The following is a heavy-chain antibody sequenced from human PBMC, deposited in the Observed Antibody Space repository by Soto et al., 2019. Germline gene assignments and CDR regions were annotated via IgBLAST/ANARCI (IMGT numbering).Heavy chain of an antibody. D-gene: IGHD6-19*01. CDR1: GYTFTSYG. Sequence: QVQLVQSGAEVKKPGASVKVSCKASGYTFTSYGISWVRQAPGQGLEWMGWISAYNGNTNYAQKLQGRVTMTTDTSTSTAYMEQRSQRSDDTAVYYWARASSGWYTDAFDIWGQGTMVTVSS. V-gene: IGHV1-18*01. J-gene: IGHJ3*02. CDR3: ARASSGWYTDAFDI. CDR2: ISAYNGNT.